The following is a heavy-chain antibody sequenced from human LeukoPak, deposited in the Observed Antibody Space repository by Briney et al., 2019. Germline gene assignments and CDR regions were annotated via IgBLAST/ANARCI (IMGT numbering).Heavy chain of an antibody. V-gene: IGHV1-8*01. Sequence: ASVKVSCKASGYTFTSYDINWVRQATGQGLEWMGWMNPNSGNTGYAQKFQGRVTMTRNTSISTAYMELSSLRPEDTAVYYCARGSLNIYYDSSGRDAFDIWGQGTMVTVSS. CDR3: ARGSLNIYYDSSGRDAFDI. D-gene: IGHD3-22*01. CDR2: MNPNSGNT. J-gene: IGHJ3*02. CDR1: GYTFTSYD.